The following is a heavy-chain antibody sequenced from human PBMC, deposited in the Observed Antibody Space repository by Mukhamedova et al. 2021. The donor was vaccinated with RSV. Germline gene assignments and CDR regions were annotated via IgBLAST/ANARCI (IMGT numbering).Heavy chain of an antibody. D-gene: IGHD2-15*01. J-gene: IGHJ2*01. Sequence: FQERVTITRDMSTSTAYMELSSLRSEDTAVYYCAAGDLLDFDLWGRGTLVTVSS. V-gene: IGHV1-58*01. CDR3: AAGDLLDFDL.